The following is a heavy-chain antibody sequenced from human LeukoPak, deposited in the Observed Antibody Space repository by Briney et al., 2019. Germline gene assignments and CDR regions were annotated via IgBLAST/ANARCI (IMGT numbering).Heavy chain of an antibody. CDR1: GDTLTELS. CDR3: ATFGGSSWLSIWFDP. J-gene: IGHJ5*02. V-gene: IGHV1-24*01. CDR2: FDPEDGET. D-gene: IGHD6-13*01. Sequence: ASVKVSCKVSGDTLTELSMHWVRQAPGKGLEWMGGFDPEDGETIYAQKFQGRVTMTEDTSTDTAYMELSSLRSEDTAVYYCATFGGSSWLSIWFDPWGQGTLVTVSS.